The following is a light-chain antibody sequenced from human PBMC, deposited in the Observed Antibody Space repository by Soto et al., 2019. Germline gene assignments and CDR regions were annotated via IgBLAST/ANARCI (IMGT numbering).Light chain of an antibody. J-gene: IGLJ1*01. Sequence: QSVLTQPPSASGTPGQRVTISCSGSSSNIGSNTVNWYQQLPGTAPTLLISDSNNRASGVPDRFSVSKSGASASLAITGLRAEDEGDYFCQSYGTSLSGLYVFGTGTKLTVL. CDR1: SSNIGSNT. V-gene: IGLV1-44*01. CDR2: DSN. CDR3: QSYGTSLSGLYV.